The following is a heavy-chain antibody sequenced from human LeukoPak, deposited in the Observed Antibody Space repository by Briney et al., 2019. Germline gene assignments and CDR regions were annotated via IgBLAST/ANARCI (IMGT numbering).Heavy chain of an antibody. CDR3: AKSFHLGAAYFDY. CDR2: IKEDGSEK. D-gene: IGHD2-15*01. V-gene: IGHV3-7*03. CDR1: GFTFNRDW. J-gene: IGHJ4*02. Sequence: GGSLRLSCAASGFTFNRDWTAWVRQAPGKGLKWVANIKEDGSEKNYVDSVKGRFTISRDNAVNSVYLQMNSLRAEDTAVYYCAKSFHLGAAYFDYWGQGTLVTVSS.